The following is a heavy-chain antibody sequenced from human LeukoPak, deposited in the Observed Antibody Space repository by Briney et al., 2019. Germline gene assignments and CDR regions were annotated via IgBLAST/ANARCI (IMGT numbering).Heavy chain of an antibody. Sequence: GGSLRLSCAASGFTFSSYAMSWVRQAPGKGLEWVSAISGSGGSTYYADSVKGRFTISRDNSKNTLYLQMNSLIAEDTAVYYCAKVVAGYSSSWIPPYFDYWGQGTLVTVSS. CDR1: GFTFSSYA. J-gene: IGHJ4*02. V-gene: IGHV3-23*01. CDR2: ISGSGGST. CDR3: AKVVAGYSSSWIPPYFDY. D-gene: IGHD6-13*01.